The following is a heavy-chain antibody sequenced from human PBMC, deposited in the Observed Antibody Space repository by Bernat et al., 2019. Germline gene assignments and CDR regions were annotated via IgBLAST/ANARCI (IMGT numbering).Heavy chain of an antibody. V-gene: IGHV4-59*01. CDR1: GGSISSYY. D-gene: IGHD2-15*01. CDR3: ARDKYCSGGSCYDAFDL. CDR2: IDYSGST. J-gene: IGHJ3*01. Sequence: QLQLQESGPGLVKPSETLSLTCTVSGGSISSYYWSWIRQPPGKGLEWIGYIDYSGSTNYNPSLKSRVTISVDTSKTQFSLKLSPVTAAATAVYYCARDKYCSGGSCYDAFDLWGQGTMVTVSS.